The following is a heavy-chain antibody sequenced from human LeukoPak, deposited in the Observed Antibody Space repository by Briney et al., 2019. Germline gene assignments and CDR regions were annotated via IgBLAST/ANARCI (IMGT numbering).Heavy chain of an antibody. J-gene: IGHJ6*02. Sequence: SVKVSCKASGGTFSSYATSWVRQAPGQGLEWMGGIIPIFGTANYAQKFQGRVTITADESTSTAYMELSSLRSEDTAVYYCASPQQWLGLYYYYGMDVWGQGTTVTVSS. CDR3: ASPQQWLGLYYYYGMDV. D-gene: IGHD6-19*01. CDR1: GGTFSSYA. V-gene: IGHV1-69*13. CDR2: IIPIFGTA.